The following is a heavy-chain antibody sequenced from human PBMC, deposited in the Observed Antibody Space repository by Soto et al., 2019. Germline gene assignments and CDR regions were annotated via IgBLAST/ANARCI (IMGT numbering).Heavy chain of an antibody. CDR3: ARDPESRTLIPVKYSYGSGKAYNWFDP. J-gene: IGHJ5*02. CDR2: INPSGGST. Sequence: QVQLVQSGAEVKKPGASVKVSCKASGYTFTSYYMHWVRQAPGQGLEWMGIINPSGGSTSYAQKLQGRVTMTRDTSTSTVTMELSSLRSEDTGVYYCARDPESRTLIPVKYSYGSGKAYNWFDPWGQGTLVTVSS. V-gene: IGHV1-46*04. CDR1: GYTFTSYY. D-gene: IGHD3-10*01.